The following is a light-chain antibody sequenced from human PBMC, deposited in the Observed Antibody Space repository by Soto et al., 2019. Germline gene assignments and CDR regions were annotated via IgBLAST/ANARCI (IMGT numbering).Light chain of an antibody. Sequence: AIQMTQSPSSLSASVGDRVTITCRASQGIRNDLAWYPQKPGKAPKLLIYAASSFQSGVPSRFSGSGSGTDLTLTISSLQPEDFAAYYCLQDYKYPWTFGQGTKVEIK. CDR1: QGIRND. V-gene: IGKV1-6*01. CDR2: AAS. J-gene: IGKJ1*01. CDR3: LQDYKYPWT.